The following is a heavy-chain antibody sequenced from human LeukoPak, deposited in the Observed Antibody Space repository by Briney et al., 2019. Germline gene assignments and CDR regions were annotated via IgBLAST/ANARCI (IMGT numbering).Heavy chain of an antibody. D-gene: IGHD3-10*01. CDR2: INHSGST. J-gene: IGHJ4*02. Sequence: SETLSLTCAVYGGSFSGYYWSWIRQPPGKGLEWIGEINHSGSTNYNPSLRSRVTISADTSKNHFSLKLTSVTAADTAVYYCARDQTYSGSGIYTYFDYWGQGILVTVSS. CDR3: ARDQTYSGSGIYTYFDY. CDR1: GGSFSGYY. V-gene: IGHV4-34*01.